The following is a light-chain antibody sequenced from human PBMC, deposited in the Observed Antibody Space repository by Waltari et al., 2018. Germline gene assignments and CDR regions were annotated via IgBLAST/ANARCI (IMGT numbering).Light chain of an antibody. Sequence: DIVMTQSPATLSSSPGERATLSCRASQSVNRNLAWYQQKPGQPPRLLIYGVSSRATGIPDRFTGSGSGMEFTLTISSLEPEDVGIYHCQQGIQWPYTFGQGTKVEIK. CDR3: QQGIQWPYT. V-gene: IGKV3D-15*01. J-gene: IGKJ2*01. CDR1: QSVNRN. CDR2: GVS.